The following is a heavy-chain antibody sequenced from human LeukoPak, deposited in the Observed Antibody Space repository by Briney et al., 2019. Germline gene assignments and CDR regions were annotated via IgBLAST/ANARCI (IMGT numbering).Heavy chain of an antibody. D-gene: IGHD5-18*01. CDR3: ARLRAMVGTFDS. V-gene: IGHV4-39*01. CDR2: ISYTGST. Sequence: PSETLSLTCTVSGDSISSSAYFWAWIRQPPGKGLEWIASISYTGSTYCNPFLKSRLTISVDTSKNQFSLRLSSVTAADTAVYRCARLRAMVGTFDSWGQGALVTASS. J-gene: IGHJ4*02. CDR1: GDSISSSAYF.